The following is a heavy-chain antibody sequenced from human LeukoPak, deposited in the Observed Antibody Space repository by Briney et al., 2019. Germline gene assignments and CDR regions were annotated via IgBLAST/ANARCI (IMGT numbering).Heavy chain of an antibody. CDR1: VFTFSTYS. J-gene: IGHJ4*02. CDR3: ARRLDY. D-gene: IGHD2-21*02. V-gene: IGHV3-48*01. Sequence: GGSLRLSCAASVFTFSTYSMNWVRQAPGKGLEWISYISSGSDTIYYADSVKGRFTISRDSAKNSLYLQMNSLRAEDTAVYYCARRLDYWGQGTLVTVSS. CDR2: ISSGSDTI.